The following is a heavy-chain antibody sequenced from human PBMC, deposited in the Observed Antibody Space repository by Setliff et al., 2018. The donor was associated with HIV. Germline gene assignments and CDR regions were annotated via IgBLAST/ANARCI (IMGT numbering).Heavy chain of an antibody. D-gene: IGHD3-16*01. V-gene: IGHV1-69*13. J-gene: IGHJ4*02. CDR2: IIPLYGTP. CDR3: ARDRGSRSSNYYGPPGY. Sequence: SVKVSCKASGGTLSSNAISWVRQAPGQGLEWMGGIIPLYGTPDFAQKFQGRLIISVDEATSTAYMELSSLRSEDTAVYFCARDRGSRSSNYYGPPGYWGQGTQVTVSS. CDR1: GGTLSSNA.